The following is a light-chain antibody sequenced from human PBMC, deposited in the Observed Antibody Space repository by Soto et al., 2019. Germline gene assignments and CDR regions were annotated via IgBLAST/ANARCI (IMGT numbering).Light chain of an antibody. J-gene: IGLJ1*01. CDR1: SSNIGAGYD. Sequence: QSVLTQPPSVSGAPGQRVTISCTGSSSNIGAGYDVHWYQQRPGTAPKLLIFGNINRPSGVPDRFSGSKSGTSASLAITGLQAEDEGDYYCGSYTTSSNYVFGTGTQLTVL. V-gene: IGLV1-40*01. CDR2: GNI. CDR3: GSYTTSSNYV.